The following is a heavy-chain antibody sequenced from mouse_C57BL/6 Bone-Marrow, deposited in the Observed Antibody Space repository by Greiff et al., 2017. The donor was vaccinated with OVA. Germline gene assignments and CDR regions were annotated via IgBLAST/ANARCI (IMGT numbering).Heavy chain of an antibody. J-gene: IGHJ1*03. D-gene: IGHD2-5*01. V-gene: IGHV5-15*01. CDR2: ISNLAYSI. Sequence: EVKLMESGGGLVQPGGSLKLSCAASGFTFSDYGMAWVRQAPRKGPEWVAFISNLAYSIYYADTVTGRFTISRENAKNTLYLEMSSLRSEDTAMDYCASVYSNYWYFDVWGTGTTVTVSS. CDR1: GFTFSDYG. CDR3: ASVYSNYWYFDV.